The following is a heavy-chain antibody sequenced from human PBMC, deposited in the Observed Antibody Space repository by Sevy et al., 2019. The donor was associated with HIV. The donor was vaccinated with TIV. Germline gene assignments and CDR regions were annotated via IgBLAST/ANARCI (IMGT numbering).Heavy chain of an antibody. CDR2: INTFTGDT. CDR1: GYTFSTYG. D-gene: IGHD2-15*01. J-gene: IGHJ4*02. CDR3: ARGYCSGGRCYPGGY. V-gene: IGHV1-18*01. Sequence: ASVKVTSEASGYTFSTYGINWVRQAPGQGLEWMGWINTFTGDTNYLQKLQDRVTMTKDTSTSTVYMELRSLRSDDTAVYYCARGYCSGGRCYPGGYWGQGTLVTVSS.